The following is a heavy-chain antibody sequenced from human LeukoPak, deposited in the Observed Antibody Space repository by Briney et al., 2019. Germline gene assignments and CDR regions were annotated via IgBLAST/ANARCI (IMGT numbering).Heavy chain of an antibody. CDR2: ISAYNGNT. CDR3: ARDHSFSDYVWGSYRSDENFDY. V-gene: IGHV1-18*01. CDR1: GYTFTSYG. Sequence: ASVKVSCKASGYTFTSYGISWVRQAPGQGLEWMGWISAYNGNTNYAQKLQGRVTMTTDTSTSTAYVELRSLRSDDTAVYYCARDHSFSDYVWGSYRSDENFDYWGQGTLVTVSS. J-gene: IGHJ4*02. D-gene: IGHD3-16*02.